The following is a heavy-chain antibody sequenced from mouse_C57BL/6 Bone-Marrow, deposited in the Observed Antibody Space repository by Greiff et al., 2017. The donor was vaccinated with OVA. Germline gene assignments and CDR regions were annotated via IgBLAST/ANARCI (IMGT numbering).Heavy chain of an antibody. CDR2: ISDGGSYT. J-gene: IGHJ1*03. V-gene: IGHV5-4*01. D-gene: IGHD2-3*01. CDR3: ARDPDGYYYWYFDV. CDR1: GFTFSSYA. Sequence: EVKLVESGGGLVKPGGSLKLSCAASGFTFSSYAMSWVRQTPEKRLEWVATISDGGSYTYYPDNVKGRFTISRDNAKNNLYLQMSHLKSEDTAMDYCARDPDGYYYWYFDVWGTGTTVTVSS.